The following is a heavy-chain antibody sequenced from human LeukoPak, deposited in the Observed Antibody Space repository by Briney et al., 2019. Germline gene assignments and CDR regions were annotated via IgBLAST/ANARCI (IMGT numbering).Heavy chain of an antibody. CDR2: INPNSGGT. CDR1: GYTFTGYY. J-gene: IGHJ5*02. V-gene: IGHV1-2*02. CDR3: ARVPHPDIVVVPAADNWFDP. D-gene: IGHD2-2*01. Sequence: ASVKVSCKASGYTFTGYYMHWVRQAPGQGLEWMGWINPNSGGTNYAQKFQGRVTMTRDTSISTAYMELSRPRSDDTAVYYCARVPHPDIVVVPAADNWFDPWGQGTLVTVSS.